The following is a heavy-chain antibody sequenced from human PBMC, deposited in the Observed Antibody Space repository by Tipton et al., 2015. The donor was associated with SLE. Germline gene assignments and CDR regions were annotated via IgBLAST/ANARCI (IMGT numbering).Heavy chain of an antibody. D-gene: IGHD6-13*01. J-gene: IGHJ4*02. Sequence: QLVQSGVEVKKPGASVKVSCKASGYTFVSYGINWVRQAPGQGLEWMGWISTYNGNTNYAQKFQGRVTMTTDTSTSTVYMDLKSLRSDDTAGYYCARGGVAAAGRPFDYWGQGTLVTVSS. CDR3: ARGGVAAAGRPFDY. CDR2: ISTYNGNT. CDR1: GYTFVSYG. V-gene: IGHV1-18*01.